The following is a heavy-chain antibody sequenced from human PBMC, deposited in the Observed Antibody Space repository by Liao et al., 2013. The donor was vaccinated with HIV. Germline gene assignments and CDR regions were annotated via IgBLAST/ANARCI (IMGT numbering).Heavy chain of an antibody. V-gene: IGHV4-34*01. Sequence: QVQLQQWGAGLLKPSDTLSLPCAVYGGSFSGYYWSWIRQSPGKGLEWIGKVSDSGSTKYSPSLKSRVTISLDMSMQQFSLNLRSVTAADTAVYYCAREGLTSRGIRLNAFDIWGQGTTITVSS. CDR3: AREGLTSRGIRLNAFDI. J-gene: IGHJ3*02. CDR2: VSDSGST. D-gene: IGHD3-16*01. CDR1: GGSFSGYY.